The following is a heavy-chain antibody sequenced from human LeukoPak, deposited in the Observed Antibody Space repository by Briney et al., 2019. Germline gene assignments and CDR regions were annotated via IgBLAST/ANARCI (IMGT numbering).Heavy chain of an antibody. CDR1: GYTFTGYY. CDR2: INPNSGGT. D-gene: IGHD3-10*01. J-gene: IGHJ4*02. V-gene: IGHV1-2*06. Sequence: ASEKVSCKASGYTFTGYYMHWVRQAPGQGLEWMGRINPNSGGTNYAQKFQGRVTMTRDTSISTAYMELSRLRSDDTAVYYCARDHIPYGSGSYGYWGQGTLVTVSS. CDR3: ARDHIPYGSGSYGY.